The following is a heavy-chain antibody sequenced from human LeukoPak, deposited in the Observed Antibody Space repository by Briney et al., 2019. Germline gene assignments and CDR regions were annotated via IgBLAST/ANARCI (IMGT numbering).Heavy chain of an antibody. CDR1: GFTFSSYS. V-gene: IGHV3-48*01. CDR3: ARRYCSSTSCLYDAFDI. Sequence: GGSLRLSCAASGFTFSSYSMNWVRQAPGKGLEWVSYISSSSSTIYYADSVKGRFTISRDNAKNSLYLQMNSLRAEDTAVYYCARRYCSSTSCLYDAFDIWGQGTMVTVSS. CDR2: ISSSSSTI. D-gene: IGHD2-2*01. J-gene: IGHJ3*02.